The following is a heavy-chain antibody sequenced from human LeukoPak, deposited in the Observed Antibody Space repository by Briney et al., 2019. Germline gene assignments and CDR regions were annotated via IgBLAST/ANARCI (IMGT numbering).Heavy chain of an antibody. J-gene: IGHJ4*02. D-gene: IGHD2-15*01. CDR2: IYSGGST. CDR3: ARERRDIGYCSGGSCYFDY. CDR1: GGSFSGYY. Sequence: ETLSLTCAVYGGSFSGYYWSWVRQAPGKGLEWVSVIYSGGSTYYADSVKGRFTISRDNSKNTLYLQMNSLRAEDTAVYYCARERRDIGYCSGGSCYFDYWGQGTLVTVSS. V-gene: IGHV3-53*01.